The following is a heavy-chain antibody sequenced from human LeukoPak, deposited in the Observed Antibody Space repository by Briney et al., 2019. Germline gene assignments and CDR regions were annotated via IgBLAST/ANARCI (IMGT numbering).Heavy chain of an antibody. CDR3: ARRIFGGVSYYFDY. V-gene: IGHV5-51*01. Sequence: GESLKISCKGSGYSFTSYWIGWVRQMPGKGLEWMGIIYPGDSDTRYSPSFQGQVTISADKSISAAYLQWSSLKASDTAMYYCARRIFGGVSYYFDYWAREPWSPSPQ. CDR1: GYSFTSYW. J-gene: IGHJ4*02. CDR2: IYPGDSDT. D-gene: IGHD3-16*01.